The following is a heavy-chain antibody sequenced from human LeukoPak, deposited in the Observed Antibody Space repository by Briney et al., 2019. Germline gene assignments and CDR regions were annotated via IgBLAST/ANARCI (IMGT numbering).Heavy chain of an antibody. Sequence: PSETVSLTCTVSCVSISSGSYDWRWIRQPAGRGLEWIGRIYTSGSTNYNPSLKSRVTISVDTSKNQFSLKLSSVTASDTGVYYCAREGAFSSGWPAIFDYWSQGTLVTVSS. D-gene: IGHD6-19*01. J-gene: IGHJ4*02. V-gene: IGHV4-61*02. CDR3: AREGAFSSGWPAIFDY. CDR2: IYTSGST. CDR1: CVSISSGSYD.